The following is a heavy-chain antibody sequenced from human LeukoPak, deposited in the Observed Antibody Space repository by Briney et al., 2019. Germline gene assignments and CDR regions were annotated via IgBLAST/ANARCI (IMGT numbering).Heavy chain of an antibody. Sequence: SETLSLICTVSGGSISSFYWNWIRQPPGKGLEWIGYIYYSGSTNYNPSLKSRVTISVDTSKNQFSLRLSSVTAAVTAVYYCARSFGPFYYYGMDVWGQGTTVTVSS. CDR3: ARSFGPFYYYGMDV. CDR2: IYYSGST. J-gene: IGHJ6*02. CDR1: GGSISSFY. V-gene: IGHV4-59*01. D-gene: IGHD3/OR15-3a*01.